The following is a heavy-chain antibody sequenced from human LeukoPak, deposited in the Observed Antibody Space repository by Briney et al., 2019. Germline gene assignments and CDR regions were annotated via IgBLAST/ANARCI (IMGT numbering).Heavy chain of an antibody. D-gene: IGHD6-13*01. CDR1: GGSISSYY. CDR3: AKSLHSTAAGKVLPNWFDP. J-gene: IGHJ5*02. CDR2: IYYIGST. Sequence: PSETLSLTCTVSGGSISSYYWSWIRQPPGKGLEWIGYIYYIGSTNYNPSLKSRVTISVDTSKNQFSLKLSSVTAADTAVYYCAKSLHSTAAGKVLPNWFDPWGQGTLVTVSS. V-gene: IGHV4-59*01.